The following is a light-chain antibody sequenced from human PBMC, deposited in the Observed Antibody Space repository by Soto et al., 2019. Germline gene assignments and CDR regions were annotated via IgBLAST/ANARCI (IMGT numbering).Light chain of an antibody. CDR3: SSYAGSSNV. CDR1: SSDVGGYNY. CDR2: EVN. Sequence: HSLLTQPPSASGSPGHSVAISCTGTSSDVGGYNYVSWYQQHPGKAPKLMIYEVNKRPSGVPDRFSGSKSGNTASLTVSGLQAEDEADYYCSSYAGSSNVFGTGTKVT. V-gene: IGLV2-8*01. J-gene: IGLJ1*01.